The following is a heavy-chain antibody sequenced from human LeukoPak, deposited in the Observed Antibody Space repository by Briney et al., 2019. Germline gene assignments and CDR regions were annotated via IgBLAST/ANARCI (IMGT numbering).Heavy chain of an antibody. CDR2: IIPIFGTA. Sequence: GASVKVSCKASGYTFTSYGISWVRQAPGQGLEWMGGIIPIFGTANYAQKFQGRVTITADESTSTAYMELSSLRSEDTAVYYCARGTSPTYYYDSSGPDLGYWGQGTLVTVSS. D-gene: IGHD3-22*01. CDR3: ARGTSPTYYYDSSGPDLGY. CDR1: GYTFTSYG. V-gene: IGHV1-69*13. J-gene: IGHJ4*02.